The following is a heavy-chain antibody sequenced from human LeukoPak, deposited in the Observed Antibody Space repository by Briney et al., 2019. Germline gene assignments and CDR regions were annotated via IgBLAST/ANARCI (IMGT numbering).Heavy chain of an antibody. CDR1: GYTFTRYG. D-gene: IGHD3-9*01. Sequence: ASVNVSCKASGYTFTRYGISWVRQAPGQGLEWMGWISAYNGNTNYAQKLQGRVTMTTDTSTSTAYMELRSLRSDDTAVYYCAREDILTGYLPWGQGTLDTVSS. CDR3: AREDILTGYLP. J-gene: IGHJ5*02. V-gene: IGHV1-18*01. CDR2: ISAYNGNT.